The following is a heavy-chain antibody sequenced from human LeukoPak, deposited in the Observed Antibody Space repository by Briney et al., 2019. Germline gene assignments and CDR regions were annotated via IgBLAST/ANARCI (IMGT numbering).Heavy chain of an antibody. CDR2: IYPGDSDT. D-gene: IGHD3-9*01. Sequence: PGESLKISCKGSGYIFTSYWIGWVRQMPGKGLEWMGIIYPGDSDTRYSPSFQGQVTISADKSISTAYLQWSSLKASDTAMYYCARGPPTKYYDILTGTNGFDPWGQGTLVTVSS. CDR1: GYIFTSYW. CDR3: ARGPPTKYYDILTGTNGFDP. J-gene: IGHJ5*02. V-gene: IGHV5-51*01.